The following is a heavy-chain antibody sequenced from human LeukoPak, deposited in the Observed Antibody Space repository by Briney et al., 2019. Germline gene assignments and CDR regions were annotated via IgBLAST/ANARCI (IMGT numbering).Heavy chain of an antibody. J-gene: IGHJ3*02. CDR1: GFTFSDYY. CDR2: ISDSATT. D-gene: IGHD3-16*01. CDR3: ARSAGSFGSFDI. Sequence: GGSLTLSCAASGFTFSDYYINWIRQAPGKGLEWVSHISDSATTYYADSVKGRFTISRDNAKNSLYLQLNSLRVEDTAIYYCARSAGSFGSFDIWGQGTMVTVSS. V-gene: IGHV3-11*01.